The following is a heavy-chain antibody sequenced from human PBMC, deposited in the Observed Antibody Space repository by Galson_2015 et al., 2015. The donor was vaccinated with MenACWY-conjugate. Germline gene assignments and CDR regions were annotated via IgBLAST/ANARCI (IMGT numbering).Heavy chain of an antibody. V-gene: IGHV3-7*03. J-gene: IGHJ6*02. CDR3: ARGHYGMDV. CDR1: GFTFRNYW. CDR2: IKKDGSEK. Sequence: SLRLSCAASGFTFRNYWMTWVRQAPGKGLEWVASIKKDGSEKYYVDSVKGRFTIPRDNAKNSLYLEMNSLRVEGTAVYSCARGHYGMDVWGQGTTVTASS.